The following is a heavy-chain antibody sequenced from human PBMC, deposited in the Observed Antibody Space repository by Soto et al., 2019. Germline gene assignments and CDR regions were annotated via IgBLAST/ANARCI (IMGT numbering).Heavy chain of an antibody. CDR1: GFAFDTYG. CDR2: MSYDGSKI. CDR3: AKDRDPYYYYYLMDV. J-gene: IGHJ6*02. Sequence: QPVGSLRLSCEASGFAFDTYGMHWIRQGAGQGLEWVATMSYDGSKIYYRDSVRGRFSISRDDSKRTLYLQMNSLRAEDTAVYYCAKDRDPYYYYYLMDVWGQGTTVTVSS. V-gene: IGHV3-30*18.